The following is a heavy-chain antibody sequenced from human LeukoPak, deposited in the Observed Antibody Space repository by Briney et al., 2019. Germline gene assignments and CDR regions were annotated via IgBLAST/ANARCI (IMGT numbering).Heavy chain of an antibody. CDR2: TYYRSKWSS. V-gene: IGHV6-1*01. J-gene: IGHJ4*02. CDR1: GDNVCSKGAA. Sequence: SQTLSLTCAMSGDNVCSKGAAWNWIWQSPSRGLEWLGRTYYRSKWSSGYAESVKSRLTISPDISKNQFSLQLRSVTPEDTAMYYCARSQTGGTFDYWGQGALVTISS. CDR3: ARSQTGGTFDY. D-gene: IGHD1/OR15-1a*01.